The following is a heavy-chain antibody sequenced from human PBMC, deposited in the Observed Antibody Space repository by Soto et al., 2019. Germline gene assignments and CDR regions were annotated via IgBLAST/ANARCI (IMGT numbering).Heavy chain of an antibody. CDR2: TSNDGKKV. V-gene: IGHV3-30*18. Sequence: QVQLVESGGGVVQPGTSLRDSCEASGFSLSSYAIHWVRQAPGKGLEWVAVTSNDGKKVSYADSVKGRFTVSRDNSKNTLALQMNSLRSEYPAVYFCAKAGEVFGLVSFAYLDSGGQGSLVTVSA. CDR3: AKAGEVFGLVSFAYLDS. CDR1: GFSLSSYA. D-gene: IGHD3-10*02. J-gene: IGHJ4*02.